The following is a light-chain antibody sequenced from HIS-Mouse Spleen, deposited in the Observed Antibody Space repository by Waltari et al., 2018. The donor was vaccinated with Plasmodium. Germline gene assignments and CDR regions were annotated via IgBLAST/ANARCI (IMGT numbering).Light chain of an antibody. CDR1: SSDAGSYNL. CDR2: EGS. V-gene: IGLV2-23*01. Sequence: QSALTQPASVSGSHGPSLTISCTGTSSDAGSYNLVSWYQQHPGKAPKLMIYEGSKRPSGVSNRFSGSKSGNTASLTISGLQAEDEADYYCCSYAGSSTYVVFGGGTKLTVL. CDR3: CSYAGSSTYVV. J-gene: IGLJ2*01.